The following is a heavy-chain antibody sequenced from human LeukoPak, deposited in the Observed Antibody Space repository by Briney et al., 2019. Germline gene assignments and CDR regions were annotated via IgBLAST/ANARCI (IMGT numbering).Heavy chain of an antibody. Sequence: SVKVSCKASGGTFSSYAISWVRQAPGQGLEWMGGIIPIFGTANYAQKFQGRVTITTDESTSTAYMELSGLRSEDTAVYYCATLKSYYFDYWGQGTLVTVSS. CDR1: GGTFSSYA. J-gene: IGHJ4*02. D-gene: IGHD3-16*02. CDR2: IIPIFGTA. CDR3: ATLKSYYFDY. V-gene: IGHV1-69*05.